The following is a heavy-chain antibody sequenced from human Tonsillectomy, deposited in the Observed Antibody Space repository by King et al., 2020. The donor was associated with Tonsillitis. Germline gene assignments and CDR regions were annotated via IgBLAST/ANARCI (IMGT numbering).Heavy chain of an antibody. CDR2: INQDGGER. CDR1: GFTFSNYW. Sequence: VQLVESGGGLVQPGGSLRLSCAASGFTFSNYWMRWVRQAPGKGLEWVANINQDGGERYYVDSVKGRFTISRDNAKNSLYLQMDRLRVEDTAVYYCARNDFWSPRGYYYDYMDVWGKGTTVTVSS. V-gene: IGHV3-7*04. J-gene: IGHJ6*03. CDR3: ARNDFWSPRGYYYDYMDV. D-gene: IGHD3-3*01.